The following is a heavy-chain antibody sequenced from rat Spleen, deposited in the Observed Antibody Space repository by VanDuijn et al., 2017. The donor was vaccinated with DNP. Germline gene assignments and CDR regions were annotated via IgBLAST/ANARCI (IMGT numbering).Heavy chain of an antibody. D-gene: IGHD4-3*01. CDR3: ARQNIVRDWFFDF. Sequence: EVQLQESGPGLVKPSQSLSLTCSVTGYSITSNYWGWIRKFPGNKMEWVGHITYRGDTSYNPSLRSRISITRDTSKNQFFLHLNSVTTEDTSTYYCARQNIVRDWFFDFWGPGTMVTVSS. CDR2: ITYRGDT. V-gene: IGHV3-1*01. CDR1: GYSITSNY. J-gene: IGHJ1*01.